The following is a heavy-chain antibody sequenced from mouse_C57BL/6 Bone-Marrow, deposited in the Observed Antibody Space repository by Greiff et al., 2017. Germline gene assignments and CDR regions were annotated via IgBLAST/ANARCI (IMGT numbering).Heavy chain of an antibody. Sequence: EVQLQQSGPELVQPGASVKISCKASGYTFTDYYMNWVKQSHGKSLEWIGDINPNNGGTSYNQKFKGKATLTVDKSSSTAYMELRSLTSEDSAVYYCARGLPAWFAYWGQGTLVTVSA. J-gene: IGHJ3*01. CDR3: ARGLPAWFAY. V-gene: IGHV1-26*01. CDR1: GYTFTDYY. D-gene: IGHD2-2*01. CDR2: INPNNGGT.